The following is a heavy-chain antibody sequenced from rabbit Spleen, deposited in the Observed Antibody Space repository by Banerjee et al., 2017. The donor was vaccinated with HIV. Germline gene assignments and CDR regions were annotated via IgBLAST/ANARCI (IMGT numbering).Heavy chain of an antibody. V-gene: IGHV1S7*01. J-gene: IGHJ4*01. CDR1: GFDVSNYG. Sequence: QSLEESGGDLVKPGASLTLSCKASGFDVSNYGVTWVRQAPGKGLEWIGYIDPVFGSAYYASWVNGRFSISRENTQNTVSLQLNSLTAADTATYFCARGGGLWGQGTLVTVS. CDR2: IDPVFGSA. CDR3: ARGGGL.